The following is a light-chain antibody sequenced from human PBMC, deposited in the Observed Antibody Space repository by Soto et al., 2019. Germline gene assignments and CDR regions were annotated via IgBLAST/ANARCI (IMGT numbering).Light chain of an antibody. CDR3: CSYAGSSTQSYV. V-gene: IGLV2-23*02. Sequence: QSALTQPASVSGSPGQSINISCTGTNSDVGSYNLVSWYQQHPGKAPKVIIYEVSERPSGVSDRFSGSKSGNTASLMISGLQAEDEADYYCCSYAGSSTQSYVFGSGTKLTVL. CDR2: EVS. CDR1: NSDVGSYNL. J-gene: IGLJ1*01.